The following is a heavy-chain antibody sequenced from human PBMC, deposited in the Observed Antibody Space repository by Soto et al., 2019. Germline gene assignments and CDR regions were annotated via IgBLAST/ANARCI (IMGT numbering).Heavy chain of an antibody. V-gene: IGHV3-30*18. Sequence: QVQLVESGGGVVQPGRSLRLSCAASGFTFSSYGMHWVRQAPGKGLEWVAFISYDGSNKYYADSVKGRFPISRDNSKNTLYLQMHSLRAEDTAVYYCAKDLKCITMVRGVIRSYGMAVWGQGTTVTVSS. CDR1: GFTFSSYG. CDR2: ISYDGSNK. J-gene: IGHJ6*02. D-gene: IGHD3-10*01. CDR3: AKDLKCITMVRGVIRSYGMAV.